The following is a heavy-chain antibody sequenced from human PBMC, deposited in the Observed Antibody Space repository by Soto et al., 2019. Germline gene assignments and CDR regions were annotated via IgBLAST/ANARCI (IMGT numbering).Heavy chain of an antibody. V-gene: IGHV3-23*01. CDR1: GFTFSSYA. CDR3: AKGALDYYDSSGYYYGSPTFDY. CDR2: ISGSGGST. Sequence: GGSLRLSCAASGFTFSSYAMSWVRQAPGKGLEWVSAISGSGGSTYYADSVKGRFTISRDNSKNTLYLQMNSLRAEDTAVYYCAKGALDYYDSSGYYYGSPTFDYWGQGTLVTVSS. D-gene: IGHD3-22*01. J-gene: IGHJ4*02.